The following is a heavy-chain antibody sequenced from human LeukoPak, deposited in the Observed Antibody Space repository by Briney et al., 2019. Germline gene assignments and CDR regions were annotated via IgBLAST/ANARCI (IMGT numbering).Heavy chain of an antibody. CDR2: IDWDDDK. CDR1: GFSLSTSGMC. J-gene: IGHJ4*02. D-gene: IGHD6-19*01. CDR3: ARIRSVARPFDY. Sequence: SGPALVKPTQTLTLTCTFSGFSLSTSGMCVSWIRQPPGKAVEWLARIDWDDDKYYSTSLKTRLTISKDTSKTQVVLTMTNMDPVDTATYYCARIRSVARPFDYWGQGTLVTVS. V-gene: IGHV2-70*11.